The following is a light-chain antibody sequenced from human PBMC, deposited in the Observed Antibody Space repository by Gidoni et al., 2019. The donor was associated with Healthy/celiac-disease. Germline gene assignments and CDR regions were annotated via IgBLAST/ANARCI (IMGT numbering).Light chain of an antibody. Sequence: DIQLTQSPSSLSASVGDRVTITCRASQSISSYLNWYQQKPGKAPKLLIYAASSLQSGVPSRFSGSGSGTDFTLTISSLKPEDFATYYCQQRGTFGGXTKVEIK. CDR1: QSISSY. V-gene: IGKV1-39*01. CDR2: AAS. CDR3: QQRGT. J-gene: IGKJ4*01.